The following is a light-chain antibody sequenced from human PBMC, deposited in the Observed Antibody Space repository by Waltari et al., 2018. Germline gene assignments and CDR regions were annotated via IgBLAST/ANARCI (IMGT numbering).Light chain of an antibody. CDR1: SSTIGAGYD. CDR3: QSYDSSLGGSRV. CDR2: GNT. J-gene: IGLJ3*02. Sequence: QSVLTQPPSVSGAPGQRVTISCTGGSSTIGAGYDVHWYQQLPGTAPKLLIYGNTNRPAGVPDRFSGSKSGTSASLAITGLQAEDEADYYCQSYDSSLGGSRVFGGGTELTVL. V-gene: IGLV1-40*01.